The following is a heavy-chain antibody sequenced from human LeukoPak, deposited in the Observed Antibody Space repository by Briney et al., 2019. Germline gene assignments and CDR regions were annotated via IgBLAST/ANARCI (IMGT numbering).Heavy chain of an antibody. CDR2: ITPIIDTA. CDR1: GGTLNSHI. D-gene: IGHD1-26*01. Sequence: ASVKVSCKTSGGTLNSHIFSWVRQAPGQGLEWMGKITPIIDTAKYSQKFQGRVTITVDKSTTTVYMELSSLKSGDTAVYYCTRVNLRGSQYNWFDPWGQGTLVTVSS. V-gene: IGHV1-69*08. J-gene: IGHJ5*02. CDR3: TRVNLRGSQYNWFDP.